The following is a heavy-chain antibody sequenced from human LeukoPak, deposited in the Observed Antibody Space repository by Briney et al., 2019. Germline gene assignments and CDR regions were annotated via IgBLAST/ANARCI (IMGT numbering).Heavy chain of an antibody. CDR3: AKEGTIFGVVGDY. J-gene: IGHJ4*02. V-gene: IGHV3-30*02. CDR2: IQYDGSNK. CDR1: GFTFSSYG. Sequence: GGSLRLSCAASGFTFSSYGMHWVRQAPGKGLEWVAFIQYDGSNKYYADSVKGRFTISRDNSKNTLYLQMNSLRAEDTAVYYCAKEGTIFGVVGDYWGQGTLVTVSS. D-gene: IGHD3-3*01.